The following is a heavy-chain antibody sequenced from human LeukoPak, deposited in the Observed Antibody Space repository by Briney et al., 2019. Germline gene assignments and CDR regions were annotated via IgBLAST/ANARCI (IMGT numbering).Heavy chain of an antibody. CDR3: AREGSYAFDP. V-gene: IGHV3-48*03. D-gene: IGHD1-26*01. Sequence: GGSLRLSCAASGFTFSNYDMNWVRQAPGKGLEWISYISSSGTNVKYADSVKGRFTISSDNAKNSLYLQMNVLRAEDTAVYYCAREGSYAFDPWGQGTLVTVSS. CDR1: GFTFSNYD. CDR2: ISSSGTNV. J-gene: IGHJ5*02.